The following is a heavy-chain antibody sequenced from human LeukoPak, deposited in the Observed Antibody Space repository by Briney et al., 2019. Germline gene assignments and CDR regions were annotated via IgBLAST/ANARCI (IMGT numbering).Heavy chain of an antibody. CDR3: ARDSEEWELGY. CDR1: GFTFSSYA. J-gene: IGHJ4*02. Sequence: GGSLRLSCAASGFTFSSYAIHWVRQPPGKGLVWVSRINSDGSSTSYADSVKGRFTISRDNAKNMLYLQMNSLRAEDTAVYYCARDSEEWELGYWGQGTLVTVSS. CDR2: INSDGSST. V-gene: IGHV3-74*01. D-gene: IGHD1-26*01.